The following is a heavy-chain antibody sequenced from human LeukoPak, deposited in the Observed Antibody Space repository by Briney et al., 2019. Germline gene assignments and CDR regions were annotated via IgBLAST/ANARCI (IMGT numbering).Heavy chain of an antibody. Sequence: PGGSLRLSCVASGFTFSRYWMHWVRQAPGKGLEWVAVISYDGSNKYYADSVKGRFTISRDNSKNTLYLQMNSLRAEDTAVYYCAKDSEAYYDYVWGSLSFYSSYWGQGTLVTVSS. CDR2: ISYDGSNK. D-gene: IGHD3-16*02. J-gene: IGHJ4*02. CDR1: GFTFSRYW. CDR3: AKDSEAYYDYVWGSLSFYSSY. V-gene: IGHV3-30*18.